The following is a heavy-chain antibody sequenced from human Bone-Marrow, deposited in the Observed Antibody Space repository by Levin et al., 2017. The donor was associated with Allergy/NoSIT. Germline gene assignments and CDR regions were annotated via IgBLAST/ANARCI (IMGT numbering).Heavy chain of an antibody. J-gene: IGHJ6*03. D-gene: IGHD3-3*01. V-gene: IGHV7-4-1*02. CDR2: INTNTGNP. CDR1: GYTFTSYA. CDR3: ARAASYDFWSGYSKYYMDV. Sequence: ASVKVSCKASGYTFTSYAMNWVRQAPGQGLEWMGWINTNTGNPTYAQGFTGRFVFSLDTSVSTAYLQISSLKAEDTAVYYCARAASYDFWSGYSKYYMDVWGKGTTVTVSS.